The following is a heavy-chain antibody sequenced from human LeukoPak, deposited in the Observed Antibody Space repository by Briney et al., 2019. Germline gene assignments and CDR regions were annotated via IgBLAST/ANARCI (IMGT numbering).Heavy chain of an antibody. D-gene: IGHD1-26*01. J-gene: IGHJ4*02. CDR2: INPSGGST. CDR1: GYTFTSYY. CDR3: ARVAVNAGATSFDY. V-gene: IGHV1-46*01. Sequence: ASVKVSCKASGYTFTSYYMHWVRQAPGQGLEWMGIINPSGGSTSYAQKFQGRVTMTRDMSTSTAYMELRSLRSDDTAVYYCARVAVNAGATSFDYWGQGTLVTVSS.